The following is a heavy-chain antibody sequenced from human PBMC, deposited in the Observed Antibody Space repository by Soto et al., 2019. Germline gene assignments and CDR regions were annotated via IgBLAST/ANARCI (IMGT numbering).Heavy chain of an antibody. Sequence: QVQLVQSGAEVKKPGSSVKVSCKASGGTFSTYTINWVRQAPGQGLEWMGRIIPILGIPNYAQEFQGRVTITADKSTSTAYMELSSLRSEDTAVYYCATKDYGDYNIYFWGAFDIWGQGTMVTVSS. D-gene: IGHD4-17*01. CDR1: GGTFSTYT. CDR3: ATKDYGDYNIYFWGAFDI. CDR2: IIPILGIP. J-gene: IGHJ3*02. V-gene: IGHV1-69*02.